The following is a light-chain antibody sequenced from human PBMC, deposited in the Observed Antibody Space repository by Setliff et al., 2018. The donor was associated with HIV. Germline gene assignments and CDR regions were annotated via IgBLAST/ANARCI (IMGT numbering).Light chain of an antibody. CDR3: CSYTSSLTYV. V-gene: IGLV2-14*03. CDR1: SSDVGSYNF. J-gene: IGLJ1*01. CDR2: DVS. Sequence: ALTQPASVSESPGQSITISCSGTSSDVGSYNFVSWYQQHPGKAPQLIIYDVSQRPSGVSSRFSGSKSGNTASLTISGLQAEDQADYYCCSYTSSLTYVFGTGTKVTVL.